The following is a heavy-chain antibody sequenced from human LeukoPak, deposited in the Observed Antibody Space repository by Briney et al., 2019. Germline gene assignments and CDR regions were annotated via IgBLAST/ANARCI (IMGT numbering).Heavy chain of an antibody. CDR3: AKGLWDYYGSGIMYYTMDV. D-gene: IGHD3-10*01. J-gene: IGHJ6*02. Sequence: PGGSLRLSCAASGFTFSNYVVGWVRQAPGKGLEWVSTISGSGGRTYYADSVKGRFTVSRDNSKNTLYMQMNSLRAEDTAVYYCAKGLWDYYGSGIMYYTMDVWGQGTTVTVSS. V-gene: IGHV3-23*01. CDR2: ISGSGGRT. CDR1: GFTFSNYV.